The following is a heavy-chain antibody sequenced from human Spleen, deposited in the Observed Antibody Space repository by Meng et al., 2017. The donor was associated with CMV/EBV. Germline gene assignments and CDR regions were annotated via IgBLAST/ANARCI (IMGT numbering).Heavy chain of an antibody. CDR1: GFTFSSYA. Sequence: SLKISCAASGFTFSSYAMHWVRQAPGKGLEYVSAISSNGGSTYYADSVKGRFTISRDNSKNTLYLQMGSLRAEDMAVYYCARAYLLAIAVAGTQPLDYWGQGTLVTVSS. CDR2: ISSNGGST. V-gene: IGHV3-64*02. D-gene: IGHD6-19*01. CDR3: ARAYLLAIAVAGTQPLDY. J-gene: IGHJ4*02.